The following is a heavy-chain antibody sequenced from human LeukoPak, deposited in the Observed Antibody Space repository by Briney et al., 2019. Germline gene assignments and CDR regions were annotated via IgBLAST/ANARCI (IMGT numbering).Heavy chain of an antibody. CDR2: INHSGST. CDR3: ARGRLRYYYDSSGHIGGYYFDY. Sequence: PSETLSLTCAVYGGSFSGYYWSWIRQPPGKGLEWIGEINHSGSTNYNPSLKSRVTISVDTPKNQFSLKLSSVTAADTAVYYCARGRLRYYYDSSGHIGGYYFDYWGQGTMVTDSS. D-gene: IGHD3-22*01. V-gene: IGHV4-34*01. J-gene: IGHJ4*02. CDR1: GGSFSGYY.